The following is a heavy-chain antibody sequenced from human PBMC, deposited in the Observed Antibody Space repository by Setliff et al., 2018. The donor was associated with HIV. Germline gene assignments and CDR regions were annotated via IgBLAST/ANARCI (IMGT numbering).Heavy chain of an antibody. CDR2: IYTNGAT. D-gene: IGHD3-22*01. CDR3: AKVESYYDSSGPDY. J-gene: IGHJ4*02. Sequence: PSETLSLTCTVSGDSFTGYYWNWIRQSAGKGLEWIGRIYTNGATSYNPSLRSRVSMSVDTSKSQLSLRLSSVSAADTAVYYCAKVESYYDSSGPDYWGQGTLVTVSS. V-gene: IGHV4-4*07. CDR1: GDSFTGYY.